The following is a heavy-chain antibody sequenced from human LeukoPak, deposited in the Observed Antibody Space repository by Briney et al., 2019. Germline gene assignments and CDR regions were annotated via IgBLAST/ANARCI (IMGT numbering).Heavy chain of an antibody. CDR3: ARAPYGGYQH. V-gene: IGHV3-74*01. CDR2: INDDGGTT. CDR1: GFTFSSYW. J-gene: IGHJ1*01. Sequence: PGGSLRLSCVASGFTFSSYWMYWVRQAPGKGLVWVSRINDDGGTTTYADSVKGRFTISRDNAKNTLYLQMNSLRAEDTAVYCCARAPYGGYQHWGQGTLVTVSS. D-gene: IGHD4-17*01.